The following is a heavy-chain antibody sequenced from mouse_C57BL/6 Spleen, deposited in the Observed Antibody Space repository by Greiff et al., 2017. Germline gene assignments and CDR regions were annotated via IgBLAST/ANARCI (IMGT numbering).Heavy chain of an antibody. CDR3: ARERGSHFDF. V-gene: IGHV5-4*01. J-gene: IGHJ2*01. D-gene: IGHD1-3*01. CDR1: GFTFSSYA. CDR2: ISDGGSYT. Sequence: EVHLVESGGGLVKPGGSLKLSCAASGFTFSSYAMSWVRQTPEKRLEWVATISDGGSYTYYPANVKGRFTISRDNAKNNLYLQMSHLKSEDTAMYYCARERGSHFDFWGQGTTLTVSS.